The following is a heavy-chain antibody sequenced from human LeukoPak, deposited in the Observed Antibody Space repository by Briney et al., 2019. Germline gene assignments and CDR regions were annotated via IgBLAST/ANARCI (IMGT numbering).Heavy chain of an antibody. J-gene: IGHJ6*02. CDR1: GYTFTSYG. CDR2: ISAYNGNT. Sequence: ASVTVSCKASGYTFTSYGISWVRQAPGQGLEWMGWISAYNGNTNYAQKLQGRVTMTTDTSTSTAYMELRSLRSDDTAVYYCARRGFPFYYYYGMDVWGQGTTVTVSS. CDR3: ARRGFPFYYYYGMDV. V-gene: IGHV1-18*01.